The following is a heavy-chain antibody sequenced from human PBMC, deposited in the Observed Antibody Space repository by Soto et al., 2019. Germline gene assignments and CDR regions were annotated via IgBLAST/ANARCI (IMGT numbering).Heavy chain of an antibody. CDR3: ARRTNYYDSSGYYAEFDY. J-gene: IGHJ4*02. Sequence: PSETLSLTCTVSGGSISSSSYYWGWIRQPPGKGLEWIGSIYYSGSTYYNPSLKSRVTISVDTSKNQFSLKLSSVTAADTAVYYCARRTNYYDSSGYYAEFDYWGQGTLVTVSS. CDR1: GGSISSSSYY. D-gene: IGHD3-22*01. CDR2: IYYSGST. V-gene: IGHV4-39*01.